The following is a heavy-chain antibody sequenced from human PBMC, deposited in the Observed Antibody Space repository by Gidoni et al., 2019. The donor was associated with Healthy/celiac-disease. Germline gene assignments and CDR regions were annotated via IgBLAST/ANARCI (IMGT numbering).Heavy chain of an antibody. CDR3: AKDPRTMIVVVITNWYFDL. Sequence: EVQLLESGGGLVQPGGSLRLSCAASGFTFHSYSMSWVRQAPGKGLEWVSAISGSGGSTYYADSVKGRFTISRDNSKNTLYLQMNSLRAADTAVYYCAKDPRTMIVVVITNWYFDLWGRGTLVTVSS. V-gene: IGHV3-23*01. J-gene: IGHJ2*01. D-gene: IGHD3-22*01. CDR1: GFTFHSYS. CDR2: ISGSGGST.